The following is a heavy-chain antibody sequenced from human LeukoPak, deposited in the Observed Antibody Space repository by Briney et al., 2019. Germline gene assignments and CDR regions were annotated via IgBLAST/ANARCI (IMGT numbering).Heavy chain of an antibody. V-gene: IGHV3-30*03. J-gene: IGHJ4*02. D-gene: IGHD6-13*01. CDR3: AGTAAGTLG. CDR2: ISYDGSNK. Sequence: PGGSLRLSCAASGFSFSSESMHWVRQAPGKGLEWVAVISYDGSNKYYADSVKGRFTISRDNSKNTLYLQMNSLRAEDTAVYYCAGTAAGTLGWGQGTLVTVSS. CDR1: GFSFSSES.